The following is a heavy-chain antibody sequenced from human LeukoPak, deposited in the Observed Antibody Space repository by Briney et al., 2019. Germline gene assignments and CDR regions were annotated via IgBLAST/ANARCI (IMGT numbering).Heavy chain of an antibody. D-gene: IGHD6-13*01. CDR1: GFTFSSYA. V-gene: IGHV3-23*01. CDR2: ITRGGGST. Sequence: GGSLRLSRAASGFTFSSYAMSWVRQAPGKGLEWVSTITRGGGSTYYADSVKGRFTISRDNSKNTLYLQMNSLRVEDTAVYYCAKVAAAAGSGEGNWFDPWGQGTLVTVSS. J-gene: IGHJ5*02. CDR3: AKVAAAAGSGEGNWFDP.